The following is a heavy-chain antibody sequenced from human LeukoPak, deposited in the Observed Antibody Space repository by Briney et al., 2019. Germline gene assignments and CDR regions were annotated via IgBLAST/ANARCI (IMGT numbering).Heavy chain of an antibody. CDR1: GYSISSGYY. V-gene: IGHV4-38-2*02. Sequence: PSETLSLTCTVSGYSISSGYYWGWIRQPPGKGLEWIGSIYHTGRTYYNPSLKSRVTISVDTSKNQVSLKLSSVTAADTAVYYCARDLGDCSSTSCNPLGWFDPWGQGTLVTVSS. J-gene: IGHJ5*02. CDR2: IYHTGRT. CDR3: ARDLGDCSSTSCNPLGWFDP. D-gene: IGHD2-2*01.